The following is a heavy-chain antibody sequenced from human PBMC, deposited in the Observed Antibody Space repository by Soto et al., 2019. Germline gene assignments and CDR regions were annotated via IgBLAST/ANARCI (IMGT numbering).Heavy chain of an antibody. CDR1: GGSFTGYY. Sequence: QVQLQQWGAGLLKPSETLSLTCAVKGGSFTGYYWSWVRQPPGKGLEWIGEVKDGGVTNYSPSLRSRVTISSDAPKKQFALKVTSVTAADTAVYFCTRGLEGVVATHWDQGTLVAVSS. CDR3: TRGLEGVVATH. D-gene: IGHD5-12*01. J-gene: IGHJ4*02. V-gene: IGHV4-34*01. CDR2: VKDGGVT.